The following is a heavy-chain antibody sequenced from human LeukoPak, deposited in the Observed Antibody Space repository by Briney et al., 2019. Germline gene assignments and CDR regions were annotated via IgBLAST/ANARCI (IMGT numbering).Heavy chain of an antibody. CDR2: VSGGGGST. CDR3: AKDWSICSNTYYFDS. Sequence: GSLRLSCAASGFTFSNFAMNWVRQAPGKGLEWVSVVSGGGGSTYYAASVKGRFTISRDNSKNTVFLQMNSLRVEDTALYYCAKDWSICSNTYYFDSWGQGTLVTVSS. CDR1: GFTFSNFA. J-gene: IGHJ4*02. V-gene: IGHV3-23*01. D-gene: IGHD2-15*01.